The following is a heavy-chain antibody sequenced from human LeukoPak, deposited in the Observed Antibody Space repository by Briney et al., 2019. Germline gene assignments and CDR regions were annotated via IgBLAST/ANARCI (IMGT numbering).Heavy chain of an antibody. CDR2: MSYDGSNK. CDR3: ARVGLTGRYYYYYGMDV. CDR1: GFTFGSYA. J-gene: IGHJ6*02. D-gene: IGHD1-20*01. Sequence: PGRSLRLSCAASGFTFGSYAMHWVRQAPAKGLEWVAVMSYDGSNKYYADSVKGRFTISRDNSKNTLYLQMNSLRAEDTAVYYCARVGLTGRYYYYYGMDVWGQGTTVTVSS. V-gene: IGHV3-30-3*01.